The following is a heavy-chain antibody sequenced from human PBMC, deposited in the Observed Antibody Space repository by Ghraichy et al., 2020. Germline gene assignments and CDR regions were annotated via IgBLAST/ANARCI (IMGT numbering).Heavy chain of an antibody. D-gene: IGHD3-16*01. CDR2: IDHSGGT. CDR1: GVSLRNYY. J-gene: IGHJ3*02. Sequence: ESMNISCAVYGVSLRNYYWTWLRQPPGKGLEWIGEIDHSGGTNYNPSLKSPVTISIDTSKNQFSLKVTSATAADTSVYYCATVSQRLGRKNAFDNWGPVTMVTVS. V-gene: IGHV4-34*01. CDR3: ATVSQRLGRKNAFDN.